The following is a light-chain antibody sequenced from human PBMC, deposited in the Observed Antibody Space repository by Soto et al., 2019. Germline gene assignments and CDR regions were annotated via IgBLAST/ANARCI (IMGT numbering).Light chain of an antibody. CDR1: QSVTNNY. CDR3: QQYGSSSWT. CDR2: LAS. J-gene: IGKJ1*01. Sequence: EIVLTQSPGTLSLSPGERATLSCRASQSVTNNYLAWYQQKAGQAPRLLIYLASNRAAGTPDRFSGSGSGASITLTILRMEPEDFAVYFGQQYGSSSWTFGQGNKVDIK. V-gene: IGKV3-20*01.